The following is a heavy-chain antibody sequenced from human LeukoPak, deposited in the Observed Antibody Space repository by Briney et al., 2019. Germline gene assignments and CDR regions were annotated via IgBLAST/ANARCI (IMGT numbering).Heavy chain of an antibody. J-gene: IGHJ3*02. D-gene: IGHD3-22*01. CDR3: ARARNTMIADAFDI. Sequence: GGSLRLFCAASGFTFRSCGMHWVRQAPGKGLEGVAVIRYDGNNKYYADSVKGRFTISRDNSKNTLYLQMNSLIAEDTAVCYCARARNTMIADAFDIWGQGTIVTVSS. V-gene: IGHV3-33*01. CDR2: IRYDGNNK. CDR1: GFTFRSCG.